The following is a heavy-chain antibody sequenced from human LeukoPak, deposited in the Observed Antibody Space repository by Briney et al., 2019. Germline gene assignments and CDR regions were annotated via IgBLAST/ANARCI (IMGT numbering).Heavy chain of an antibody. CDR3: ARGGWGYYGSGSYRWFDP. CDR1: GYTFTSYG. Sequence: ASVKVSCKASGYTFTSYGISWVRQAPGQGLEWMGWISAYNGNTNYAQKLQGRVTMTTDTSTSTAYMELRSLRSDDTAVYYCARGGWGYYGSGSYRWFDPWGQGTLVTVSS. D-gene: IGHD3-10*01. V-gene: IGHV1-18*01. J-gene: IGHJ5*02. CDR2: ISAYNGNT.